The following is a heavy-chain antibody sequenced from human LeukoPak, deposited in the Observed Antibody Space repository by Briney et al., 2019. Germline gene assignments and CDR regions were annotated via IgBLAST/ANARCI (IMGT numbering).Heavy chain of an antibody. Sequence: PSETLSLTCTVSGGSVSSYYWSWVRQPPGEGLEWIAYVYNSGSTNYNPSLKSRVTISVDTSKNQFSLKLSSVTAADTAVYYCARFCSGGRCPDYWGQGTLVTVSS. CDR3: ARFCSGGRCPDY. D-gene: IGHD2-15*01. J-gene: IGHJ4*02. CDR2: VYNSGST. CDR1: GGSVSSYY. V-gene: IGHV4-59*02.